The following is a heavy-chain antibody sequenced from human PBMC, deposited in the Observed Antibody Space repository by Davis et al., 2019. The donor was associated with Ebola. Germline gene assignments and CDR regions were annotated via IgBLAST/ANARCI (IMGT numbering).Heavy chain of an antibody. CDR2: INYSGST. Sequence: MPSETLSLTCAVHGGSFSGYYWTWIRQPPGKGLEWIGEINYSGSTNYNPSLKSRVTISVDTSKNQFSLKLSSVTAADTAVYYCARGGGFGGYGMDVWGQGTTVTVSS. J-gene: IGHJ6*02. D-gene: IGHD3-10*01. CDR1: GGSFSGYY. CDR3: ARGGGFGGYGMDV. V-gene: IGHV4-34*01.